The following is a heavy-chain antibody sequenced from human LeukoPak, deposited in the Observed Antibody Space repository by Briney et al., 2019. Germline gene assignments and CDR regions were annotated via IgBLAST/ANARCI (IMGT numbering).Heavy chain of an antibody. V-gene: IGHV3-9*01. CDR1: GFTFDDYA. Sequence: GGSLRLSCAASGFTFDDYAMHWVRQAPGKGLEWVSGISWNSGSIGYADSVKGRFTISRDNAKNSLYLQMNSLRAEDTALYYCAKDIGSDVAYYFDYWGQGTLVTVSS. D-gene: IGHD5-12*01. J-gene: IGHJ4*02. CDR2: ISWNSGSI. CDR3: AKDIGSDVAYYFDY.